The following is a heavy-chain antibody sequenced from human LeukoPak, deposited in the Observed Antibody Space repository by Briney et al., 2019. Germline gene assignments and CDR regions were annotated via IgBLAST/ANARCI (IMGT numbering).Heavy chain of an antibody. CDR2: ISRTNTR. D-gene: IGHD5-24*01. J-gene: IGHJ4*02. V-gene: IGHV3-48*03. CDR3: ARDLDDYNLRGFDY. Sequence: GGAPRLSCAAPGFTFSRYAMNWGRQAPGKGLEWISYISRTNTRYYADSVKGRFTISRDNAKNSLYLQVNSLRAEDTALYYCARDLDDYNLRGFDYWGQGTLVTVSS. CDR1: GFTFSRYA.